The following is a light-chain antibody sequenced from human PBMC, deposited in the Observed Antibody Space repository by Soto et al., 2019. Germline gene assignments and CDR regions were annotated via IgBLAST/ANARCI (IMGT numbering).Light chain of an antibody. J-gene: IGKJ4*01. CDR2: GAS. V-gene: IGKV3-15*01. CDR1: QSISDN. CDR3: QQYKSWPPLT. Sequence: DIVMTQSPAILSVSLGERATLSCLASQSISDNLAWYQQRSGQAPRLLIYGASTRATGVPARFSGSGSGTEFTLTISSLQSDDFAMYDCQQYKSWPPLTFGGGTKVE.